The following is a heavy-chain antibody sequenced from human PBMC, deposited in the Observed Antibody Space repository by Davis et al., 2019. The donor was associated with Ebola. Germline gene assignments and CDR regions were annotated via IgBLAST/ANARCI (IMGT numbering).Heavy chain of an antibody. CDR1: GGSFSGYY. V-gene: IGHV4-34*01. CDR2: INDSGST. Sequence: SETLSLTCAVYGGSFSGYYWSWIRQPPGKGLEWIGEINDSGSTNYNPSLKSRVTISVDTSKNQFSLKGSSVTAADTAVYYCARRAYSSGWYFDYWGQGTLVTVSS. D-gene: IGHD6-19*01. J-gene: IGHJ4*02. CDR3: ARRAYSSGWYFDY.